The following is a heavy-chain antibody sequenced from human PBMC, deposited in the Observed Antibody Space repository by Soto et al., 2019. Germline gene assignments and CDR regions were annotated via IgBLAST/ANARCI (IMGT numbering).Heavy chain of an antibody. J-gene: IGHJ6*02. Sequence: QVQLQESGPGLVKPSETLSLTCTVSGGSISSYYWSWIRQPPGKGLEWIGYIYNSGSTNYNPSLKGRVTIVVDTSKNKFSLKLSSVTAADTDVYYCARYVRIAAFRDYCMDVWGQGTTVTVSS. D-gene: IGHD6-25*01. CDR2: IYNSGST. V-gene: IGHV4-59*01. CDR3: ARYVRIAAFRDYCMDV. CDR1: GGSISSYY.